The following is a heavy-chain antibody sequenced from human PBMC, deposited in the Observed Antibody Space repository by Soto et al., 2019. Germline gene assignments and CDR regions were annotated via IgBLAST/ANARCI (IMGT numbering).Heavy chain of an antibody. D-gene: IGHD6-13*01. CDR3: ATSAAGSRPYYYYGMDV. V-gene: IGHV5-51*01. CDR2: IYPGDSDT. Sequence: GDSLXISCKGSGYSFTSYLIGWVRQMPGKGLEWMGIIYPGDSDTRYSPSFQGQVTISADKSISTAYLQWSSLKASDTAMYYCATSAAGSRPYYYYGMDVWGQGTTVTVSS. J-gene: IGHJ6*02. CDR1: GYSFTSYL.